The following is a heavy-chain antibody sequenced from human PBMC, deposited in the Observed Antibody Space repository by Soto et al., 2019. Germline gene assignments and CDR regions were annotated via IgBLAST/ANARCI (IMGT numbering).Heavy chain of an antibody. CDR2: ISAYNGNT. Sequence: GASVKVSCKASGYTFTSYGISWVRQAPGQGLEWMGWISAYNGNTNYAQKLQGRVTMTTDTSTSTAYMELRSLRSEDTAVYYCVYCSGGSCSDYYYYGMDVWGQGTTVTVSS. CDR1: GYTFTSYG. D-gene: IGHD2-15*01. CDR3: VYCSGGSCSDYYYYGMDV. J-gene: IGHJ6*02. V-gene: IGHV1-18*01.